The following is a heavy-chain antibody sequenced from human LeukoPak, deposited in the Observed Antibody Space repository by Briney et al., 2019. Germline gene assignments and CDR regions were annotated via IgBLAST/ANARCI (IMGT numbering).Heavy chain of an antibody. CDR2: IKQDGSEK. CDR3: ARDPHIAVVTHFDD. CDR1: GFTFSDHW. V-gene: IGHV3-7*01. Sequence: QPGGSLRLSCAASGFTFSDHWMSWVRQAPGKGLEWVANIKQDGSEKYYVDSVKGRFTISRDNAKNSLFLQMNSLRVEDTAVYYCARDPHIAVVTHFDDWGQGTLVTVSS. D-gene: IGHD6-19*01. J-gene: IGHJ4*02.